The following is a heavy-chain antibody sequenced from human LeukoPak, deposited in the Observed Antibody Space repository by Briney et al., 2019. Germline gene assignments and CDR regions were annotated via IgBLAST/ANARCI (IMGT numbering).Heavy chain of an antibody. CDR1: GFTFSSYA. J-gene: IGHJ5*01. D-gene: IGHD3-3*01. V-gene: IGHV3-23*01. CDR2: ISVSGGST. Sequence: GSLRLSCAASGFTFSSYAMSWVRQAPGKGLEWVSLISVSGGSTYYADSVKGRFTASRDNSKNTLYLQMNSLRVEDTAIYYCAKDSYDFWSGYSGPFDSWGQGILVTVSS. CDR3: AKDSYDFWSGYSGPFDS.